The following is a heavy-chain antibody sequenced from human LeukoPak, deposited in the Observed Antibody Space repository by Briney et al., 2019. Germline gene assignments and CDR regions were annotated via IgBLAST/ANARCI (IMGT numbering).Heavy chain of an antibody. CDR3: AGGNSWPGLSY. D-gene: IGHD6-13*01. J-gene: IGHJ4*02. CDR2: MYTACIT. Sequence: PGGSLRLSCTASVFTVRLNYMSGLRQAPEGALEGVSVMYTACITYNADSVQGRFTISRDKSKNTLYLQMNTLRAEDTAVYFCAGGNSWPGLSYWGQGTLLTVSS. CDR1: VFTVRLNY. V-gene: IGHV3-53*01.